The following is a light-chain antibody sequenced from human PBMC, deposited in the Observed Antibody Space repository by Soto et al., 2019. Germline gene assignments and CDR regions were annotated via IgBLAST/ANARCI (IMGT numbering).Light chain of an antibody. CDR2: EVS. CDR1: SSDVGSYNL. CDR3: CSYAGSSTFEWV. V-gene: IGLV2-23*02. Sequence: QSALTQPASVSGSPGQSITVSCTGSSSDVGSYNLVSWYQQHPGQAPKLMIYEVSKRPSGVSNRFSGSKSGNTASLTISGLQAEDEADHYCCSYAGSSTFEWVFGGGTKLTVL. J-gene: IGLJ3*02.